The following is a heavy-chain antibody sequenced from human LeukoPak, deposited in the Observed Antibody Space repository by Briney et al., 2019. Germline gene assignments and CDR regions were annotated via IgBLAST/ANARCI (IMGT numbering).Heavy chain of an antibody. CDR2: IYYSGST. Sequence: SETLSLTCAVYGGSFSGYYWSWIRQPPGKGLEWIGYIYYSGSTNYNPSLKSRVTISVDTSKNQFSLKLSSVTAADTAVYYCARAVVSNYDFWSGYYPMDVWGKGTTVTVSS. V-gene: IGHV4-59*01. D-gene: IGHD3-3*01. J-gene: IGHJ6*03. CDR1: GGSFSGYY. CDR3: ARAVVSNYDFWSGYYPMDV.